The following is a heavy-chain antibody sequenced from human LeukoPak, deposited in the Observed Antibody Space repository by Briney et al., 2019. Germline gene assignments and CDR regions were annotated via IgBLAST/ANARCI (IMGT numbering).Heavy chain of an antibody. D-gene: IGHD2-2*01. CDR2: IYTSGSP. V-gene: IGHV4-4*07. CDR3: ARSRPADPSKYFDS. CDR1: GFTFSSYW. Sequence: TGGSLRLSCAASGFTFSSYWMHWIRQPAGKGLEWIGRIYTSGSPNYSPSLKSRVSMSLDTSENHFSLRLSSVTAADTAVYYCARSRPADPSKYFDSWGQGTLVTVSS. J-gene: IGHJ4*02.